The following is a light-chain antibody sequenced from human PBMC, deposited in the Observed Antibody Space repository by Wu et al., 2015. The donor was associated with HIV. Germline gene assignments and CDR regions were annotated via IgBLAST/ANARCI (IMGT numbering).Light chain of an antibody. V-gene: IGKV3-15*01. Sequence: EIVLTQSPATCLRLRGKRHSVLQGQSGYWQELAWYQQKPGQAPRFLILGASTRVTGVPARFRGSGSGTEFTLTIARLQSDDFAVYYCQEYHDWPPAFTFGPGTKVEIK. CDR3: QEYHDWPPAFT. CDR2: GAS. CDR1: GYWQE. J-gene: IGKJ3*01.